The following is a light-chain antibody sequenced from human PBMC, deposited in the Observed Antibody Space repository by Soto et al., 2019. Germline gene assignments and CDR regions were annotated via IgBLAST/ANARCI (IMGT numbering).Light chain of an antibody. CDR3: SSYTSSSTPVV. CDR1: SSDVGGYNY. J-gene: IGLJ2*01. V-gene: IGLV2-14*01. Sequence: QSALTQPASVSGSPGQSITISCTGTSSDVGGYNYVSWYQQHPGKAPKLMIYDVSNRPSGASNRFSGSKSGNTASLTISGFEVEDEDDYYCSSYTSSSTPVVFGGGTKLTVL. CDR2: DVS.